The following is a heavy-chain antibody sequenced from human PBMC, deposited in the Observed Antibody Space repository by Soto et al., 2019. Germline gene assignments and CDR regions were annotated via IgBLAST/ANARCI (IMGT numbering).Heavy chain of an antibody. Sequence: SETLSLTCALSSYSFGSGYWAWLRQSPGKGLEWFGTISQNGDSFYNPSLRSRVAMSIDASRNQFSLELTSVTAADTALYYCARVHSSGYGVDYWGPGTLVTVSS. D-gene: IGHD6-19*01. J-gene: IGHJ4*02. V-gene: IGHV4-38-2*01. CDR2: ISQNGDS. CDR1: SYSFGSGY. CDR3: ARVHSSGYGVDY.